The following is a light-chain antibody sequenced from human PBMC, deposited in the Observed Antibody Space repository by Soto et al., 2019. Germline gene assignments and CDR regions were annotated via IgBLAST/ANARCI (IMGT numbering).Light chain of an antibody. CDR2: EVS. CDR3: SSFAGNNIYV. CDR1: SSDVGGYNY. Sequence: HSVLTQPPSASGSPGQSVTISCTGTSSDVGGYNYVSWYQQHPGKAPKLMIHEVSKRPSGVPDRFSGSKSGNTASLTVSGLQAEDEADYYCSSFAGNNIYVFGTGTKVTVL. J-gene: IGLJ1*01. V-gene: IGLV2-8*01.